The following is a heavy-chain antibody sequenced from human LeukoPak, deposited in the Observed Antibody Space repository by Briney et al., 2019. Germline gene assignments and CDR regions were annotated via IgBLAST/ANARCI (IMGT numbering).Heavy chain of an antibody. CDR1: GFTFSSYA. CDR2: ISGGST. V-gene: IGHV3-23*01. D-gene: IGHD5-18*01. Sequence: GGSLRLSCAASGFTFSSYAMSWVRQAPGKGLEWVSAISGGSTYYADSVKGRFTISRDNSKNTLYLQMNSLRAEDTAVYYCAKDHSKFDYWGQGTLVTASS. CDR3: AKDHSKFDY. J-gene: IGHJ4*02.